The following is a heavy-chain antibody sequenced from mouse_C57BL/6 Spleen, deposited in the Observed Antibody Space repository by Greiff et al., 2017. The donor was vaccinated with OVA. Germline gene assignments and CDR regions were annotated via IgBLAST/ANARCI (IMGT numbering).Heavy chain of an antibody. D-gene: IGHD2-2*01. Sequence: QVQLQQSGAELVRPGTSVKLSCKASGYTFTSYWMHWVKQRPGQGLEWIGVIDPSDSYTNYNQKFKGKATLTVDTSSSTAYMQLSSLTSEDSAVYYCARRLYGYDGYYFDYWGQGTTLTVSS. CDR2: IDPSDSYT. CDR3: ARRLYGYDGYYFDY. V-gene: IGHV1-59*01. J-gene: IGHJ2*01. CDR1: GYTFTSYW.